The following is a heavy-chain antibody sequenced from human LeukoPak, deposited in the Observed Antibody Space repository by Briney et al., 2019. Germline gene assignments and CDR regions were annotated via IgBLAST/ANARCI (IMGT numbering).Heavy chain of an antibody. CDR1: GFTFSSYW. D-gene: IGHD2-2*01. Sequence: QPGGSLRLSCAASGFTFSSYWMHWVRHAPGKGLVWVSRINSDGSSTSYADSVKGRFTISRDNAKNTLYLQMNSLRAEDTAVYYCARGQNGRYCSSTSCSPKTNWFDPWGQGTLVTVSS. CDR2: INSDGSST. CDR3: ARGQNGRYCSSTSCSPKTNWFDP. V-gene: IGHV3-74*01. J-gene: IGHJ5*02.